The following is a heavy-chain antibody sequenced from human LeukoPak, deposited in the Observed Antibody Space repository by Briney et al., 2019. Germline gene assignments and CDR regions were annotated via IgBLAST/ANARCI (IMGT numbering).Heavy chain of an antibody. CDR1: GFTVSSSY. V-gene: IGHV3-21*01. J-gene: IGHJ6*02. D-gene: IGHD4/OR15-4a*01. CDR3: ARDDYSDSPTYYNGMDV. CDR2: MSGIGGFV. Sequence: PGESLRLSCTASGFTVSSSYMTWVRQAPGKGLEWVSSMSGIGGFVHYADSVKGRFTISRDNARSSLFLQMTSLRAEDTAVYFCARDDYSDSPTYYNGMDVWGQGTAVTVSS.